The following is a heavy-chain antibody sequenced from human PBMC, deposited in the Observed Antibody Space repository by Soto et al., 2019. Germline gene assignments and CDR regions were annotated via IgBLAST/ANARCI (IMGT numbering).Heavy chain of an antibody. CDR2: IYYSGST. CDR1: GGSTSSYY. V-gene: IGHV4-59*01. D-gene: IGHD3-10*01. CDR3: ARSYYYGSGSYYFDY. J-gene: IGHJ4*02. Sequence: TLSLTCTVSGGSTSSYYWSWIRQPPGKGLEWIGYIYYSGSTNYNPSLKSRVTISVDTSKNQFSLKLSSVTAADTAVYYCARSYYYGSGSYYFDYWGQGTLVTVSS.